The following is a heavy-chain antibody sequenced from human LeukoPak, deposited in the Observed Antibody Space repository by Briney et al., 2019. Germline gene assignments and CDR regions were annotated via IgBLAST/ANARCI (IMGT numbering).Heavy chain of an antibody. D-gene: IGHD6-6*01. CDR1: GFTFSSYA. Sequence: GGSLRLSCAASGFTFSSYAMSWVRQAPGKGLEWVSVISGSGGSTYYAHSVKGRFTISRDNSKNTLHLQMNSLRAEDTAVYYCAKDLGLWGSSSDNCWGQGTLVTVSS. J-gene: IGHJ4*02. CDR2: ISGSGGST. V-gene: IGHV3-23*01. CDR3: AKDLGLWGSSSDNC.